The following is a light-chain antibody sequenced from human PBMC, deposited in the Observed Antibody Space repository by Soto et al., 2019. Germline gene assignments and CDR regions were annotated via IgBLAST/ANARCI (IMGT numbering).Light chain of an antibody. Sequence: QSVLTQPRAVSGSPGQSVSVSCTGTSSDIGGYNSVSWYQQHPGKAPKLMIYDVTMRPSGVPDRFSGSKSGNTASLTISGLQAEDEAEYYCCSYAGRDTFKVFGGGTKVTV. CDR3: CSYAGRDTFKV. J-gene: IGLJ2*01. V-gene: IGLV2-11*01. CDR1: SSDIGGYNS. CDR2: DVT.